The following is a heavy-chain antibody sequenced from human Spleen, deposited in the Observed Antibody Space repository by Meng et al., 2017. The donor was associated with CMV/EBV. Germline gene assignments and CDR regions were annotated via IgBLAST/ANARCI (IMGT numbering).Heavy chain of an antibody. J-gene: IGHJ3*02. CDR3: ARGGAVATRGDDAFDI. D-gene: IGHD6-19*01. Sequence: GESLKISCVGSGFTFSTYAIHWVRQAPGKGLEWVAVISYDGSNKYYADSVKGRFTISRDNSKNTLYLQMNSLRAEDTAVYYCARGGAVATRGDDAFDIWGQGTMVTVSS. V-gene: IGHV3-30-3*01. CDR2: ISYDGSNK. CDR1: GFTFSTYA.